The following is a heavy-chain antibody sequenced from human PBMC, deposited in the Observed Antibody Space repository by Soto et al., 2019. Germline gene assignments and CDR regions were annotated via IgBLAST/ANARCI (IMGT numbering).Heavy chain of an antibody. J-gene: IGHJ3*02. CDR3: ARGVPGRYGFDM. D-gene: IGHD1-1*01. CDR2: IKFDASTT. CDR1: EITFTDYW. Sequence: EVQLVESGGGLVQPGGSLRLACAASEITFTDYWMHWVRQAPGKGLVWVSRIKFDASTTNYADSVKGRLTISRDNAKNTLYLQMNRLRVEDTAVYYCARGVPGRYGFDMWGQGTMVTVSS. V-gene: IGHV3-74*01.